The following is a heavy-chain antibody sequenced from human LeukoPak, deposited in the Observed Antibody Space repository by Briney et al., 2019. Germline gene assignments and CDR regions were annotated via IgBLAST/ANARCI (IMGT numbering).Heavy chain of an antibody. V-gene: IGHV4-59*08. Sequence: SETLSLTCTVSGGSISSYYWSWIRQPPGKGLEWIGYIYYSGSTNYNPSLKSRVTISVDTSKNQFSLKLSSVTAADTAVYYCARHGGTAMVYYFDYWGQGTLVTVSS. CDR1: GGSISSYY. CDR2: IYYSGST. J-gene: IGHJ4*02. CDR3: ARHGGTAMVYYFDY. D-gene: IGHD5-18*01.